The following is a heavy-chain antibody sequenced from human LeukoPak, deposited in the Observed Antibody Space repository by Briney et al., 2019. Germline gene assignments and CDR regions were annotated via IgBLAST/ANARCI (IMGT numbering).Heavy chain of an antibody. Sequence: ASVKVSCKASGYTFTGYYMHWVRQAPGQGLEWMGWINPNSGGTNYAQKFQGRVTMTRDTSISTAYMELSRLRSDDTAVYYCARGAMVRGVIHPLFDPRGQGTLVTVSS. V-gene: IGHV1-2*02. CDR1: GYTFTGYY. D-gene: IGHD3-10*01. CDR2: INPNSGGT. CDR3: ARGAMVRGVIHPLFDP. J-gene: IGHJ5*02.